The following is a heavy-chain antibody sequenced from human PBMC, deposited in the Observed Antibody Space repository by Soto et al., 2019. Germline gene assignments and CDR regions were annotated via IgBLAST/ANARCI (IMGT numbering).Heavy chain of an antibody. Sequence: SETLSHTCTVSGGSISSYYWSWIRQPPGKGLEWIGYIYYSGSTNYNPSLKSRVTISVDTSKNQFSLKLSSVTAADTAVYYCARDAFGVDNWFDPWGQGTLVTVSS. CDR2: IYYSGST. D-gene: IGHD3-3*01. CDR1: GGSISSYY. CDR3: ARDAFGVDNWFDP. V-gene: IGHV4-59*01. J-gene: IGHJ5*02.